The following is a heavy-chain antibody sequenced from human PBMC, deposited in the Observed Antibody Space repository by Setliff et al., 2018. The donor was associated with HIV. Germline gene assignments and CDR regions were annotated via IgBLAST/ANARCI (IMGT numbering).Heavy chain of an antibody. J-gene: IGHJ4*02. CDR1: VNSFASYW. D-gene: IGHD4-17*01. Sequence: GESLKISCRGSVNSFASYWIGWVRQMPGKGLEWMGIIYPGDSDTRYSPSLQGHVTISADKSIITAYLQLSSLKASDTAMYYCVRVDYGDFNFDYWGKGTLVTVSS. CDR2: IYPGDSDT. CDR3: VRVDYGDFNFDY. V-gene: IGHV5-51*01.